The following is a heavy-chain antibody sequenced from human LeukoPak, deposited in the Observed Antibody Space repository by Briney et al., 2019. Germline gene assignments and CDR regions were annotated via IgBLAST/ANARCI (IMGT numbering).Heavy chain of an antibody. CDR3: ARDRPLDADDYYGFYYFDY. CDR2: INPNSGGT. D-gene: IGHD3-10*01. J-gene: IGHJ4*02. Sequence: SVRVSCKASGYTFTGYYMHWVRQAPGQGLEWMGWINPNSGGTNHAQKFQGRVTMTRDTSISTAYMELSRLRSDDTAVYYCARDRPLDADDYYGFYYFDYWGQGTLVTVSS. V-gene: IGHV1-2*02. CDR1: GYTFTGYY.